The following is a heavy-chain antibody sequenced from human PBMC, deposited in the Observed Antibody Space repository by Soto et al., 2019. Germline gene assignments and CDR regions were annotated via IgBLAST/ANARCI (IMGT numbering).Heavy chain of an antibody. CDR2: IYYSGST. V-gene: IGHV4-31*03. CDR1: GGSISSGGYY. CDR3: ARRPGLTVTRYMAV. Sequence: SETLSLTCTVSGGSISSGGYYWSWIRQHPGKGLEWIGYIYYSGSTYYNPSLKSRVTISVDTSKNQFSLKLSSVTAADTAVYYCARRPGLTVTRYMAVWGKGTTVTVSS. D-gene: IGHD4-17*01. J-gene: IGHJ6*03.